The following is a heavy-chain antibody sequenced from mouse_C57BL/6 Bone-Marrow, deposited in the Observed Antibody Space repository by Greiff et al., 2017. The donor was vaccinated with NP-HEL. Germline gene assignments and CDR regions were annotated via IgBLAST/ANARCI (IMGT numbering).Heavy chain of an antibody. CDR1: GFTFSSYA. J-gene: IGHJ4*01. D-gene: IGHD1-1*01. CDR3: ARDEGITTVVATFYYYAMDY. CDR2: ISDGGSYT. V-gene: IGHV5-4*01. Sequence: EVKLMESGGGLVKPGGSLKLSCAASGFTFSSYAMSWVRQTPEKRLEWVATISDGGSYTYYPDNVKGRFTISRDNAKNNLYLQMSHLKSEDTAMYYCARDEGITTVVATFYYYAMDYWGQGTSVTVSS.